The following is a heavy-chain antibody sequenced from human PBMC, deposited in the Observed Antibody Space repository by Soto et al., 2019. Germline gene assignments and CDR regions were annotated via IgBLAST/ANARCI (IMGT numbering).Heavy chain of an antibody. J-gene: IGHJ4*02. Sequence: QVQLQESGPGLVKPSQTLSLTCTVSGGSISSGDYYWSWIRQPPGKGLEWIGYIYYSGSTYYNPSLKSRVTISVDTSKNQFSLKLSSVTAADTAVYYCAREGPLGLGYCSGGSCYLGYWGQGTLATVSS. CDR3: AREGPLGLGYCSGGSCYLGY. D-gene: IGHD2-15*01. V-gene: IGHV4-30-4*01. CDR1: GGSISSGDYY. CDR2: IYYSGST.